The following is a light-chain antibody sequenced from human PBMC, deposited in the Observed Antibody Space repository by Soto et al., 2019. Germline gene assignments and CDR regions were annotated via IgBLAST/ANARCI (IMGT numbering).Light chain of an antibody. V-gene: IGKV3-15*01. CDR1: QSVSSN. J-gene: IGKJ5*01. CDR2: GAS. Sequence: EIVMTQSPATLSVSPGERATLSCRASQSVSSNLAWYQQKPGQAPRLLIYGASTRATGIPARFSGSGSGTDFTLTLSSLEPEDFAVYYCQQRAGSSTFGHGTRLEIK. CDR3: QQRAGSST.